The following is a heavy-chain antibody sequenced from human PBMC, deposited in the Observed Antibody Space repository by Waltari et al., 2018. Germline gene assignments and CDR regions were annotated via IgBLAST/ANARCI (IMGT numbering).Heavy chain of an antibody. D-gene: IGHD3-3*01. CDR1: GCTFTTYE. J-gene: IGHJ4*02. V-gene: IGHV3-48*03. Sequence: EVQLVESGGDLVQPGGSLRLSCAASGCTFTTYEFNWFRQAPGKGLEWISYISSSGSTIYYANSVKGRFTISRDNAKNSLFLQMNNLRAEDTAIYYCSRGGTDFWTGGEDRYYFDYWGQGTLVTVSS. CDR3: SRGGTDFWTGGEDRYYFDY. CDR2: ISSSGSTI.